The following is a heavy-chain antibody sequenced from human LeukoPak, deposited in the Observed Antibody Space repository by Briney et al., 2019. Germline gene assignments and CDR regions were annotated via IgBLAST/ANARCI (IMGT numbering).Heavy chain of an antibody. Sequence: PGGSLRLSCAASGFTFSTSWMSWVRQAPGKGLEWVANIKEDGSEKYYVDSVKGRFTISRDNAENSLYLQMNSLRAEDTAVYYCARSKLAVAGNFFDYWGQGTLVTVSS. J-gene: IGHJ4*02. CDR3: ARSKLAVAGNFFDY. CDR1: GFTFSTSW. V-gene: IGHV3-7*01. D-gene: IGHD6-19*01. CDR2: IKEDGSEK.